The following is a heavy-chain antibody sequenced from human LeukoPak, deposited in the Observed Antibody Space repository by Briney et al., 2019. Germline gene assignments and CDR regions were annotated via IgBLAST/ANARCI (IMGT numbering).Heavy chain of an antibody. Sequence: SETLSLTCTVSGGSISNYYWTGVRQPPEKRLEGIGFIFHSGNTNYNPSLKSRVTISVDTPKNQFSLKLSSVTAADTAVYYCARHAGTYTHFDSWGQGALVTVSS. J-gene: IGHJ4*02. CDR3: ARHAGTYTHFDS. V-gene: IGHV4-59*08. D-gene: IGHD3-10*01. CDR2: IFHSGNT. CDR1: GGSISNYY.